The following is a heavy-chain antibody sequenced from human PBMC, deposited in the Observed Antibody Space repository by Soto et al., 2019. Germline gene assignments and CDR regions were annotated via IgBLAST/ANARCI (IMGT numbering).Heavy chain of an antibody. CDR3: ARDMRVFGGMDV. D-gene: IGHD3-3*01. CDR1: GGSITSYY. J-gene: IGHJ6*02. V-gene: IGHV4-4*07. CDR2: TYITGDS. Sequence: SESLSLTCTISGGSITSYYWSWIRQPAGKGLEWIGRTYITGDSNYSPSLKSRVTMSLDTSKNQFSLKLSSATAADTAVYYGARDMRVFGGMDVWGRGTTVTVSS.